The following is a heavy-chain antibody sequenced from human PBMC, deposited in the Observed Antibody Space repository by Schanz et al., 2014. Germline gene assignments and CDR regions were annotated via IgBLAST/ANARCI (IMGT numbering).Heavy chain of an antibody. CDR2: IYSGGST. CDR1: GFTVSSNY. D-gene: IGHD2-2*01. J-gene: IGHJ2*01. CDR3: ASATLGYCSRTSCSNWYFDL. V-gene: IGHV3-53*04. Sequence: EVQMVESGGGLVQPGGSLRLSCAASGFTVSSNYMSWVRQAPGKGLEWVSVIYSGGSTYYADSVKGRFTISRHNSKNTLYRQRNSLRAEDTAGYYGASATLGYCSRTSCSNWYFDLWGRGTLVTVSS.